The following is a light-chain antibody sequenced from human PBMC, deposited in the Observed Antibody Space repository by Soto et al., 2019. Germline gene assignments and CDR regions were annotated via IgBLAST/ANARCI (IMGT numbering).Light chain of an antibody. CDR2: GAS. CDR3: QQYKNWPRT. V-gene: IGKV3-15*01. CDR1: ESVDIN. J-gene: IGKJ1*01. Sequence: EIVLTQSPATLSVSPGERVTLSCRASESVDINLAWYQQKPGQAPRLLIYGASTRATDMPGTFSGRGSGTEFTLTISSLQSEDFAVYYCQQYKNWPRTFGQVTKVEIK.